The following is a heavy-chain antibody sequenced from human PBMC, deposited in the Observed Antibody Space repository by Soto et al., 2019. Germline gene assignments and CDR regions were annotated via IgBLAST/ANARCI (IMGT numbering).Heavy chain of an antibody. J-gene: IGHJ4*02. CDR2: IYYSGST. CDR1: GGSISSSSYY. V-gene: IGHV4-39*01. CDR3: ASITAMVPHFVY. Sequence: QLQLQESGPGLVKPSETLSLTCTVSGGSISSSSYYWGWIRQPPGKGLEWIGSIYYSGSTYYNPSPKRRVTISVDTSQNQFSLKLSSVTAADTAVYYFASITAMVPHFVYWGQGTLVTVSS. D-gene: IGHD5-18*01.